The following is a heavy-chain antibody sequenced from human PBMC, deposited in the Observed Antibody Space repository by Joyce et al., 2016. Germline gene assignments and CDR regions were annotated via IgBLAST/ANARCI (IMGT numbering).Heavy chain of an antibody. D-gene: IGHD6-13*01. J-gene: IGHJ4*02. CDR2: ISYDGSNK. CDR3: AREHALVAAALSY. CDR1: GLTFSTYA. Sequence: QVQLVESGGGVVQPGRSLRLSCAASGLTFSTYAMHWVRQAPGKGLEWVAVISYDGSNKYNADSVKGRFTISRDNSKNTLYLQMNSLRAEDTAVYYCAREHALVAAALSYWGQGTLVTVSS. V-gene: IGHV3-30-3*01.